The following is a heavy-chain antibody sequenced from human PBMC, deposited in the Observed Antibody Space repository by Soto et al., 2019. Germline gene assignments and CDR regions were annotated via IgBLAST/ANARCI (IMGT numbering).Heavy chain of an antibody. Sequence: GGSLRLSCTASGFTFGDYAMSWFRQAPGKGLEWVGFIRSKAYGGTTEYAASVKGRFTISRDDSKSIAYLQMNSLKTEDTAVYYCTRAWGEYSSSSNDAFDIWGQGTMVTVS. CDR2: IRSKAYGGTT. CDR3: TRAWGEYSSSSNDAFDI. V-gene: IGHV3-49*03. CDR1: GFTFGDYA. D-gene: IGHD6-13*01. J-gene: IGHJ3*02.